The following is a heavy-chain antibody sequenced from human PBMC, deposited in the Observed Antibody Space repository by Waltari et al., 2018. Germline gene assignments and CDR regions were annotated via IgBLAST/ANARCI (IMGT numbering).Heavy chain of an antibody. CDR1: GGSISSGSYY. V-gene: IGHV4-61*09. CDR2: IYTSGST. CDR3: AATYYDFWSGYYGDDYFDY. J-gene: IGHJ4*02. Sequence: QVQLQESGPGLVKPSQTLSLTCTVSGGSISSGSYYWSWIRQPAGKGLEWIGYIYTSGSTNSNPAPKSRVTISVDTSKNQFSLKLSSVTAADTAVYYCAATYYDFWSGYYGDDYFDYWGQGTLVTVSS. D-gene: IGHD3-3*01.